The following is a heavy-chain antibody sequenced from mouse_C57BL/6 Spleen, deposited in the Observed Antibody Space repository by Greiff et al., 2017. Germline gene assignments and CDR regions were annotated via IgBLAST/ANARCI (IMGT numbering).Heavy chain of an antibody. D-gene: IGHD1-1*01. Sequence: QVQLQQPGAELVRPGSSVKLSCKASGYTFTSYWMDWVKQRPGQGLEWIGNIYPSDSETHYNQKFKDKATLTVDKSSSTAYMQLSSLTSEDSAVYCCARRTNYGSYFDYWGQGTTLTVSS. J-gene: IGHJ2*01. V-gene: IGHV1-61*01. CDR3: ARRTNYGSYFDY. CDR1: GYTFTSYW. CDR2: IYPSDSET.